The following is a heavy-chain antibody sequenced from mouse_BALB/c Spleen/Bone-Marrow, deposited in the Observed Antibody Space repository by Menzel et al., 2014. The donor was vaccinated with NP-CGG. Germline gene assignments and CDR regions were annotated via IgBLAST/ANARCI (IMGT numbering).Heavy chain of an antibody. Sequence: QVHVKQSGAELVRPGTSVKVSCKASGYAFTDYLMEWLKQRPGQGLEWIGVINPGSGSTNYNEKFKDKATLTADTSSNTAYMQLSSLTSDDSAVYFCARYDGYLDYWGQGTTLTVSS. V-gene: IGHV1-54*01. J-gene: IGHJ2*01. CDR1: GYAFTDYL. CDR2: INPGSGST. CDR3: ARYDGYLDY. D-gene: IGHD2-3*01.